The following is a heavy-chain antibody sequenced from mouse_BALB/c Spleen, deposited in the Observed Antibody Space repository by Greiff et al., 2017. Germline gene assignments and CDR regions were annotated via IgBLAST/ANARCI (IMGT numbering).Heavy chain of an antibody. D-gene: IGHD2-3*01. CDR3: ARDYDGYSSGFAY. CDR1: GFTFSDYY. CDR2: ISDGGSYT. J-gene: IGHJ3*01. Sequence: EVQRVESGGGLVKPGGSLKLSCAASGFTFSDYYMYWVRQTPEKRLEWVATISDGGSYTYYPDSVKGRFTISRDNAKNNLYLQRSSLKSEDTAMYYCARDYDGYSSGFAYWGQGTRGTVSA. V-gene: IGHV5-4*02.